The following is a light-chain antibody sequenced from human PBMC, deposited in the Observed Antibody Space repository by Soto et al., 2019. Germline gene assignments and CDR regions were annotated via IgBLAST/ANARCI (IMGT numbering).Light chain of an antibody. V-gene: IGKV4-1*01. CDR3: QQYYSTPWT. J-gene: IGKJ1*01. CDR1: QSVLYSSNNKSY. CDR2: WAS. Sequence: DIVMTQSPDSLAVSLGERATINCKSSQSVLYSSNNKSYLAWYQQKPGQPPKLLIYWASTRESGVPDRFSGSGSWTDFTLTISSLQAEDVAVYYCQQYYSTPWTFGQGTKVEIK.